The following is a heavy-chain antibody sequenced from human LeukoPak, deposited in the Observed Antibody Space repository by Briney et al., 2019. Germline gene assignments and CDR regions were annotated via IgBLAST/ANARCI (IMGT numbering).Heavy chain of an antibody. CDR2: IIPIFGTA. V-gene: IGHV1-69*13. Sequence: SVKVSCKASGGTFSSYAISWVRQAPGQGLEWMEGIIPIFGTANYAQKFQGRVTITADESTSTAYMELSSLRSEDTAVYYCAREGPNSSWYADWFDPWGQGTLVTVSS. J-gene: IGHJ5*02. CDR3: AREGPNSSWYADWFDP. D-gene: IGHD6-13*01. CDR1: GGTFSSYA.